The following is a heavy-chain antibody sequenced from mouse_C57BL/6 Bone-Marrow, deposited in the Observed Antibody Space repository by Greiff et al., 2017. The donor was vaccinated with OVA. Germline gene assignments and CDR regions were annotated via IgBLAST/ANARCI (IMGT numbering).Heavy chain of an antibody. J-gene: IGHJ3*01. CDR3: AREIYYYGSSYGFAY. CDR1: GYTFTSYW. Sequence: QVQLQQPGAELVKPGASVKLSCKASGYTFTSYWMHWVKQRPGQGLEWIGMIHPNSGSTNYNEKFKSTATLTVDKSSSTAYMQLSSLTSEDSAVYYGAREIYYYGSSYGFAYWGQGTLVTVSA. V-gene: IGHV1-64*01. CDR2: IHPNSGST. D-gene: IGHD1-1*01.